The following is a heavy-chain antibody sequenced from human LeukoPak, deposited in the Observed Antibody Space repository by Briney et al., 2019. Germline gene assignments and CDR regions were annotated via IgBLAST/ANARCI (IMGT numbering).Heavy chain of an antibody. CDR3: ARGSRIAARLSLGY. V-gene: IGHV1-8*02. Sequence: ASVKVSCKASGYTFTGYYMHWVRQAPGQGLEWMGWMNPNSGNTGYAQKFQGRVTMTRNTSISTAYMELSSLRSEDTAVYYCARGSRIAARLSLGYWGQGTLVTVSS. D-gene: IGHD6-6*01. CDR2: MNPNSGNT. CDR1: GYTFTGYY. J-gene: IGHJ4*02.